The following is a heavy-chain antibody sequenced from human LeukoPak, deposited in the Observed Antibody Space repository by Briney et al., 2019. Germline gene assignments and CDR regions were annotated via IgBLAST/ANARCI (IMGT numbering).Heavy chain of an antibody. CDR3: ARAPYDILTGYSLNWFDP. J-gene: IGHJ5*02. Sequence: PGGSLRLSCAASGFTFSSYSMNWVRQAPGKGLEWVSSISSSSSYIYYADSVKGRFTISRDNAKNSLYLQMNSLRAEDTAVYYCARAPYDILTGYSLNWFDPWGQGPLVTVSS. V-gene: IGHV3-21*01. CDR1: GFTFSSYS. D-gene: IGHD3-9*01. CDR2: ISSSSSYI.